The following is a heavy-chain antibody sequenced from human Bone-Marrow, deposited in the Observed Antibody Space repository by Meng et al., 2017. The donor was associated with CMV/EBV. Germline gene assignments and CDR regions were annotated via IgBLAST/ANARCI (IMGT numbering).Heavy chain of an antibody. Sequence: GGSLRLSCAASGFTFSSYSMNWVRQAPGKGLEWVSSISSSSSYIYYTDSVKGRFTISRDNAKNSLNLQMYSLRAEDTAVYYCARGFPTQWLVLDYWGQGTLVTVSS. D-gene: IGHD6-19*01. CDR2: ISSSSSYI. CDR1: GFTFSSYS. J-gene: IGHJ4*02. V-gene: IGHV3-21*01. CDR3: ARGFPTQWLVLDY.